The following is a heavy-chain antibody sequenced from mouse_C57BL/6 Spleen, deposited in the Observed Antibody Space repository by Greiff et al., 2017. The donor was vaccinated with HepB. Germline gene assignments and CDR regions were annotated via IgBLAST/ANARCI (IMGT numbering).Heavy chain of an antibody. CDR3: ARPSSGYAMDY. CDR2: INPSSGYT. Sequence: QVQLQQSGAELARPGASVKMSCKASGYTFTSYTMHWVKQRPGQGLEWIGYINPSSGYTKYNQKFKDKATLTADKSYSTAYMQLSSLTSEDSAVYYCARPSSGYAMDYWGQGTSVTVSS. CDR1: GYTFTSYT. D-gene: IGHD3-2*02. J-gene: IGHJ4*01. V-gene: IGHV1-4*01.